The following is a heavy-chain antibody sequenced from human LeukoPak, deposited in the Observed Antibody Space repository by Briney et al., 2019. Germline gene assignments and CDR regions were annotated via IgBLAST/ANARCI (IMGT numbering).Heavy chain of an antibody. CDR3: ARVEGGSYYGSDY. CDR1: GYSISSGYY. Sequence: PSQTLSLTCTVSGYSISSGYYWGWIRQPPGKGLEWIGSIYHSGSTYYNPSLKSRVTISVDTSKNQFSLKLSSVTAADTAVYYCARVEGGSYYGSDYWGQGTLVTVSS. J-gene: IGHJ4*02. CDR2: IYHSGST. D-gene: IGHD1-26*01. V-gene: IGHV4-38-2*02.